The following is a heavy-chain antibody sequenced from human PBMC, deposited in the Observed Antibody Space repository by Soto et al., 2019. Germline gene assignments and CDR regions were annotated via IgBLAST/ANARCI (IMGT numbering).Heavy chain of an antibody. CDR3: VRDASLLGMIR. V-gene: IGHV3-21*02. Sequence: EVQLVESGGGLVKPGESLRLSCVASGFTFKNYNMNWVRQAPGKGLEWVSSIGGSDTFTYYADSVKGRFTISRDNAKSSLFLQMKSLRVEDTAVYFCVRDASLLGMIRWGQGTLVTVSP. CDR1: GFTFKNYN. CDR2: IGGSDTFT. J-gene: IGHJ4*02. D-gene: IGHD3-10*01.